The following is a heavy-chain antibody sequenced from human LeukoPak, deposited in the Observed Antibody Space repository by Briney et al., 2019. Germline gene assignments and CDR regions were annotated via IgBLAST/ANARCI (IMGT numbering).Heavy chain of an antibody. V-gene: IGHV3-33*01. J-gene: IGHJ4*02. CDR2: IWYDGSNK. CDR3: ARDRQSGYEEIDH. CDR1: GFTFSSYG. Sequence: GRSLRLSCAASGFTFSSYGMHWVRQAPGKGLEWVAVIWYDGSNKYYADSVKGRFTISRDNSKNTLYLQMNSLRAEDTAVYYCARDRQSGYEEIDHWGQGTLVTVSS. D-gene: IGHD5-12*01.